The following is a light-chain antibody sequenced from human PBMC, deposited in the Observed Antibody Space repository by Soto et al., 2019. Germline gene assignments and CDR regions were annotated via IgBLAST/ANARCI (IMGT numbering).Light chain of an antibody. CDR2: DVN. Sequence: QSALTQPASVSGSPGQSITISCTGTSSDVGGYDYVSWYQQHPGKAPRLMIYDVNNRPSGVSSRFSGSKSGNTASLTISGLQAEDEADYYCSSYSTSSTPLVFGGGTKVTVL. CDR1: SSDVGGYDY. CDR3: SSYSTSSTPLV. J-gene: IGLJ2*01. V-gene: IGLV2-14*03.